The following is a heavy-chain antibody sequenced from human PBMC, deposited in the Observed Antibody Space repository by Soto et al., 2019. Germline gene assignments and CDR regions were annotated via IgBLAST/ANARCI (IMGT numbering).Heavy chain of an antibody. Sequence: QVQLVQSGAEVKKPESSVKVSCEASGGRFTSYIFTWVRQAPGQGLEWMGRSIPIQGTADYALKFQDRVTMTADKSTNTVHMEMRSLRPDDTAVYYCAKSLVFVDHGYMDVWGKGTTVTVSS. J-gene: IGHJ6*03. CDR3: AKSLVFVDHGYMDV. CDR2: SIPIQGTA. CDR1: GGRFTSYI. V-gene: IGHV1-69*08. D-gene: IGHD2-21*01.